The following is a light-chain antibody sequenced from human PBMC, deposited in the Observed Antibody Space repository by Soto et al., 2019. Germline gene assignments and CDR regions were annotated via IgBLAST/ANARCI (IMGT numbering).Light chain of an antibody. CDR2: DTS. CDR1: QSVSRY. Sequence: EIALTQSPATLSLSPGEGATLSCRASQSVSRYLAWYQQRPGPAPRLLIYDTSNSATGIPPRFSGSGSGTAFTLTIISLEAEEFSDYHCHQRKNRPWTFGGGTKVEIK. V-gene: IGKV3-11*01. CDR3: HQRKNRPWT. J-gene: IGKJ4*01.